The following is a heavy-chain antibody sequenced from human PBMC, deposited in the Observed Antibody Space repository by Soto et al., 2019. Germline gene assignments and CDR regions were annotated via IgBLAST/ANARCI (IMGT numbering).Heavy chain of an antibody. CDR3: ALTRRSSLLEVAGPGFEY. D-gene: IGHD6-19*01. V-gene: IGHV3-30*03. Sequence: LRLSCSASGFNFGVFGMHWVRQAPGKGLEWLSVLSYEGSEEYYADSVRGRFTISRDNSKNTLFLQMDSLRVDDTGVYYCALTRRSSLLEVAGPGFEYWGQGTLVTVSS. J-gene: IGHJ4*02. CDR1: GFNFGVFG. CDR2: LSYEGSEE.